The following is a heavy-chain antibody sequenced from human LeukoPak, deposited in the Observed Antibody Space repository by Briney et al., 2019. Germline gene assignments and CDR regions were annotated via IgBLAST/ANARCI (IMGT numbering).Heavy chain of an antibody. V-gene: IGHV1-69*13. J-gene: IGHJ6*03. D-gene: IGHD3-3*01. CDR1: GGTFSSYA. CDR3: ARDSLRGITIFGVVNPMDV. CDR2: IIPIFGTA. Sequence: ASVKVSCRASGGTFSSYAISWVRQAPGQGLEWMGGIIPIFGTANYAQKFQGRVTITADESTRTAYMELSGLRSEDTAVYYCARDSLRGITIFGVVNPMDVWGKGTTITVSS.